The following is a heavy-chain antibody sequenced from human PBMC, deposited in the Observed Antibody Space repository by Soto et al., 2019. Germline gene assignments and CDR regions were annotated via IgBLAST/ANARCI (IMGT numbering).Heavy chain of an antibody. Sequence: QVQLVQAGAEVKKPGASVKVSCKASGYTFTSYDINWVRQATGQGLEWMGWMNPNSGNTGYAQKFQGRVPMTRNTSRSTAYMELSSLRSEDKAVYYCAKTGYSSSWYGPKDYYDYYMDVWGKGTTVTVS. CDR3: AKTGYSSSWYGPKDYYDYYMDV. J-gene: IGHJ6*03. D-gene: IGHD6-13*01. CDR2: MNPNSGNT. CDR1: GYTFTSYD. V-gene: IGHV1-8*01.